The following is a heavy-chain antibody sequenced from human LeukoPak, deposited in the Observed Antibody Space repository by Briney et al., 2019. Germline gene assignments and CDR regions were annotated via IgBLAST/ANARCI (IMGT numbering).Heavy chain of an antibody. CDR3: ASGYDILTGNFDY. CDR2: IYYSGST. J-gene: IGHJ4*02. Sequence: SETLSLTCTVSGGSISSYYWNWIRQPPGKGLEWIGYIYYSGSTNYNPSLKSRVTISVDTSKNQFSLKLSSVTAADTAVYYCASGYDILTGNFDYWGQGTLVTVSS. V-gene: IGHV4-59*01. CDR1: GGSISSYY. D-gene: IGHD3-9*01.